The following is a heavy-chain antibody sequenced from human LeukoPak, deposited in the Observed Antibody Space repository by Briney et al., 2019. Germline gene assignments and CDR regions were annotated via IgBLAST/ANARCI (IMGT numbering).Heavy chain of an antibody. Sequence: GGSLRLSCAASGFTFSSYWMSWVRQAPGKGLEWVANIKQDGSEKYYVDSVKGRFTISRDNAKNSLYLQMNSLRAEETAVYYCASGRDGYNFDYWGQGTLVTVSS. CDR3: ASGRDGYNFDY. CDR2: IKQDGSEK. D-gene: IGHD5-24*01. V-gene: IGHV3-7*01. CDR1: GFTFSSYW. J-gene: IGHJ4*02.